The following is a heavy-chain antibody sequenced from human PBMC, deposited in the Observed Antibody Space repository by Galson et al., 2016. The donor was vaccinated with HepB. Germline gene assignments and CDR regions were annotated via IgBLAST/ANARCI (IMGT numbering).Heavy chain of an antibody. V-gene: IGHV4-39*07. CDR2: VYHGGGT. Sequence: ETLSLTCTVSGGSISSGIYHWRWIRQPPGAGLEWIGQVYHGGGTHYHPSLKSRVTMSVHQTTNQFSLILTSATAADTAIYYCARIGEYSSSWYTAYDMWGRGTMVTVSS. J-gene: IGHJ3*02. CDR3: ARIGEYSSSWYTAYDM. D-gene: IGHD6-13*01. CDR1: GGSISSGIYH.